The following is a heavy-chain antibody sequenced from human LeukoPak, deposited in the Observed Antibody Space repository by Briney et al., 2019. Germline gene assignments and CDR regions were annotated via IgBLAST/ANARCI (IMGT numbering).Heavy chain of an antibody. V-gene: IGHV1-69*04. CDR2: IIPILGIA. Sequence: ASVKVSCKASGGTFSSYAISWVRQAPGQGLEWMGRIIPILGIANYAQKFQGRVTITADKSTSTAYMELSSLRSEDTAVYYCARVGLVRGVFYYYGMDVWGQGTTVTVSS. CDR3: ARVGLVRGVFYYYGMDV. D-gene: IGHD3-10*01. J-gene: IGHJ6*02. CDR1: GGTFSSYA.